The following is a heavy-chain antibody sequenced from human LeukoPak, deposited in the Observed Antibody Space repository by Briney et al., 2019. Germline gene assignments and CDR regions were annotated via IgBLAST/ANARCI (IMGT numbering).Heavy chain of an antibody. CDR2: IYYSGST. D-gene: IGHD4-23*01. CDR3: ARQGRGYGGNSDY. CDR1: GASFTSYY. V-gene: IGHV4-59*08. J-gene: IGHJ4*02. Sequence: AECLSLACPVSGASFTSYYTTWIRHPPGEGMGWIGYIYYSGSTIYNPSLKSRVTISVDTSKNQFSLKLSSVTAADTAVYYCARQGRGYGGNSDYWGQGTLVTVSS.